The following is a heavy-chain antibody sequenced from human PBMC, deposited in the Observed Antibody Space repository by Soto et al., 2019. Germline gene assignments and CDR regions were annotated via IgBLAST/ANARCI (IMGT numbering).Heavy chain of an antibody. D-gene: IGHD2-2*02. CDR2: IIPIFNST. CDR1: GSRFSNYV. J-gene: IGHJ4*02. CDR3: AREGRGKKAGYNGLVSLGY. V-gene: IGHV1-69*06. Sequence: QVQLVQSGAEVKTPGSSLKVSCKVSGSRFSNYVISWVRQAPGHGLEWLGRIIPIFNSTTYAQSFQGRVTITADKSTSTASLELSSLRSDDTAVYYCAREGRGKKAGYNGLVSLGYWGQGTLVTVSS.